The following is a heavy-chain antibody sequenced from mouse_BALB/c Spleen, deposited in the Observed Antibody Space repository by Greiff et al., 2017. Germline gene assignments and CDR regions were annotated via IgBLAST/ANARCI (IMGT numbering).Heavy chain of an antibody. V-gene: IGHV2-9*02. D-gene: IGHD1-1*01. Sequence: VHLVESGPGLVAPSQSLSITCTVSGFSLTSYGVHWVRQPPGKGLEWLGVIWAGGSTNYNSALMSRLSISKDHSKGQVILKMNSLQTDDPAMYYCARYCYGSSDYAMDYWGQGTSVTVSS. J-gene: IGHJ4*01. CDR1: GFSLTSYG. CDR2: IWAGGST. CDR3: ARYCYGSSDYAMDY.